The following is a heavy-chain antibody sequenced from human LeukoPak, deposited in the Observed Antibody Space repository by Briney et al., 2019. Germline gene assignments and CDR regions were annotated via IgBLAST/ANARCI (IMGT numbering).Heavy chain of an antibody. D-gene: IGHD2-15*01. CDR3: ARDGYCSGGSCPLPSGAFDI. J-gene: IGHJ3*02. CDR1: GFTFSSYS. Sequence: PGGSLRLSCAASGFTFSSYSMNWVRQAPGKGLEWVSSISSSSSYIYYADSVKGRFTISRDNAKNSLYLQMNSLRAEDTAVYYCARDGYCSGGSCPLPSGAFDIWGQGTMVTVSS. V-gene: IGHV3-21*01. CDR2: ISSSSSYI.